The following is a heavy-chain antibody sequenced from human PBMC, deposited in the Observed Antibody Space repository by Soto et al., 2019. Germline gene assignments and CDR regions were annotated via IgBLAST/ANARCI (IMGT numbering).Heavy chain of an antibody. V-gene: IGHV4-61*01. CDR1: GVSVSSTTYY. CDR2: IYYTGST. D-gene: IGHD1-7*01. Sequence: QVQLQESGPGLVKPSETLSLACTVSGVSVSSTTYYWSWIRQPPGKGLEWIGYIYYTGSTNYNPSLKSRVTISVDTSKNQFSLRLTSVTAADTAVYFCARNYNSWGQGTLVTVSS. CDR3: ARNYNS. J-gene: IGHJ5*02.